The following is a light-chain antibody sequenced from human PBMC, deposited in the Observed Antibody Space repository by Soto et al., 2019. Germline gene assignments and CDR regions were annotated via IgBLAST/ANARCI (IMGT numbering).Light chain of an antibody. CDR2: AAS. CDR1: QGISSY. CDR3: QQYESYSPLT. Sequence: DIQLTQSPSFLSASVGDRVTITCRASQGISSYLAWYQQKPGKAPKLLIYAASTLQSGVPSRFSGSGSGTEFTLTISSLQPEDFATYYCQQYESYSPLTFGGGTKVEIK. J-gene: IGKJ4*01. V-gene: IGKV1-9*01.